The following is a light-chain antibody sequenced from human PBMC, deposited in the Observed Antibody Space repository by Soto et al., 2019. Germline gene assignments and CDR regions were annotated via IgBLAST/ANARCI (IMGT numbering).Light chain of an antibody. Sequence: EIVLTQSPGTRSLSPGERATLSCRASQSVSSSYLAWYQQKPGQAPRLLIYGASSRATGIPDRFSGSGSGTDFTLTISRLEPEDFAVYYCQQYGRTFGQGTKLEIK. J-gene: IGKJ2*01. CDR1: QSVSSSY. V-gene: IGKV3-20*01. CDR3: QQYGRT. CDR2: GAS.